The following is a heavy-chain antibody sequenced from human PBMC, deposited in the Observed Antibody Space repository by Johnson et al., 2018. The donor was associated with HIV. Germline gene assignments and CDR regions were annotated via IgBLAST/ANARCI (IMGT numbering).Heavy chain of an antibody. V-gene: IGHV3-7*03. J-gene: IGHJ3*02. CDR3: ARLIAVVIDGFDI. D-gene: IGHD3-22*01. CDR2: IKQDGSEK. Sequence: VQLVESGGGVVQPGRSLRLSCAASGFTFSSYWMHWVRQAPGKGLEWVANIKQDGSEKYYVDSVKGRFTISRDNAKNSLYLQMNTLRAEDTAVYYCARLIAVVIDGFDIWGQGTMVTVSS. CDR1: GFTFSSYW.